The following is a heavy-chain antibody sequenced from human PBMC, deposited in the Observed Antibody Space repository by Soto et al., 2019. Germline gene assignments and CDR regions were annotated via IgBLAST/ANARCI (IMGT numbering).Heavy chain of an antibody. CDR3: ARAQLHYDYVWGSYRSYAFDI. J-gene: IGHJ3*02. V-gene: IGHV3-7*01. D-gene: IGHD3-16*02. CDR1: GFTFSSYW. Sequence: GGSLRLSCAASGFTFSSYWMSWVRQAPGKGLEWVANIKQDGSEKYYVDSVKGRFTISRDNAKNSLYLQMNSLRAEDTDVYYCARAQLHYDYVWGSYRSYAFDIWGQGTMVTVSS. CDR2: IKQDGSEK.